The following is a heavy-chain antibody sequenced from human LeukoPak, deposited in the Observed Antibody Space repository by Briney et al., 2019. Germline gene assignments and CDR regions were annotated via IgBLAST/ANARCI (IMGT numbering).Heavy chain of an antibody. CDR2: INHSGST. J-gene: IGHJ3*02. CDR3: ARAPGGYCSSTSCRIYAFDI. D-gene: IGHD2-2*01. Sequence: SETLSLTCAVYGGSFSGYYWSWIRQPPGKGLEWIGEINHSGSTNYNPSPKSRDTISVDTSKNQFSLKLSSVTAADTAVYYCARAPGGYCSSTSCRIYAFDIWGQGTMVTVSS. CDR1: GGSFSGYY. V-gene: IGHV4-34*01.